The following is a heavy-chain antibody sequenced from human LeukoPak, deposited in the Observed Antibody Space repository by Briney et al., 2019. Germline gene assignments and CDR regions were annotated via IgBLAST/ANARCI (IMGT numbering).Heavy chain of an antibody. CDR2: IHSSGSA. J-gene: IGHJ4*02. D-gene: IGHD5-24*01. CDR3: ASGAADGYNFGFDY. Sequence: SETLSLTCTVSGASLNDYYWSWIRQPPGKALEWIGFIHSSGSANSNPSLASRVTISIDTSKNQFSLNLRSLTAADTAVYFCASGAADGYNFGFDYWGQGTLAAVSS. CDR1: GASLNDYY. V-gene: IGHV4-59*12.